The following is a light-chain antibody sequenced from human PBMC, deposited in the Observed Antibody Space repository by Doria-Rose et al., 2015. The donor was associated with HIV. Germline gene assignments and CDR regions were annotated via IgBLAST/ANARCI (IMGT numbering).Light chain of an antibody. CDR2: DGS. CDR1: QGFSSTY. V-gene: IGKV3-20*01. Sequence: TQSPGTLSLSPGERATLSCRASQGFSSTYLAWYQQKPGQAPSLLIYDGSTRATGIPDRFSASGSGTDFTLTINRLEPEDFALYYCHQCGTSWTFGQGTKVEI. CDR3: HQCGTSWT. J-gene: IGKJ1*01.